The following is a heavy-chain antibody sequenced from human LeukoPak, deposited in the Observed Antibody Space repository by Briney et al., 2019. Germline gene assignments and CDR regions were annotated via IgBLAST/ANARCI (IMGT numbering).Heavy chain of an antibody. D-gene: IGHD6-13*01. J-gene: IGHJ3*02. V-gene: IGHV3-9*01. CDR1: GFTFNDYA. CDR2: ISGNSGSI. CDR3: VKDIGRYSSSWYRGVDAFDI. Sequence: GGSLRLSCAASGFTFNDYAMRWVRQAPGKGLEWVSGISGNSGSIGYADSVKGRFTISRDNAKNSLYLQMNSLRAEDTALYYCVKDIGRYSSSWYRGVDAFDIWGQGTMVTVSS.